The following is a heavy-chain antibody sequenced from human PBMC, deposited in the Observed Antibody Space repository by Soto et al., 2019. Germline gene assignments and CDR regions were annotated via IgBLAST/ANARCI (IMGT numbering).Heavy chain of an antibody. J-gene: IGHJ6*02. Sequence: GGSLRLSCAASGFTFDDFAMHWVGQAPGKGLEWVSGVDWNSGSTAYADSVKGRFTISRDNARNSLYLQMNSLRAEDTALYYCVKGRGSYEVKFGMDVWGQGTTVTVSS. CDR2: VDWNSGST. D-gene: IGHD6-25*01. CDR3: VKGRGSYEVKFGMDV. V-gene: IGHV3-9*01. CDR1: GFTFDDFA.